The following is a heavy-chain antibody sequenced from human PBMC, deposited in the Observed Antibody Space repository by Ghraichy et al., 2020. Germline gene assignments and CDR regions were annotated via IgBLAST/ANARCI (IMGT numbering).Heavy chain of an antibody. CDR1: GGSFSGYY. J-gene: IGHJ4*02. CDR2: INHSGST. Sequence: TLSLTCAVYGGSFSGYYWSWIRQPPGKGLEWIGEINHSGSTNYNPSLKSRVTISVDTSKNQFSMKLSSVTAADTAVYYCARGRSSGWSTKPFDYWGQGTLVTVSS. V-gene: IGHV4-34*01. D-gene: IGHD6-19*01. CDR3: ARGRSSGWSTKPFDY.